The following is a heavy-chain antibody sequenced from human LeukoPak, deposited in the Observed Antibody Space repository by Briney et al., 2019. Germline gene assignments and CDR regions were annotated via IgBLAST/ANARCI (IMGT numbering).Heavy chain of an antibody. J-gene: IGHJ4*02. Sequence: GGSLRLSCAASGFTFSSYAMSWVRQAPGKGLEWVSTISGSGGSTYYADSVKGRFTISRDNSKNTLYLQMNSLRAEDTAVYYCATHRYGDSSLDYWGQGTLVTVSS. CDR3: ATHRYGDSSLDY. CDR1: GFTFSSYA. D-gene: IGHD4-17*01. CDR2: ISGSGGST. V-gene: IGHV3-23*01.